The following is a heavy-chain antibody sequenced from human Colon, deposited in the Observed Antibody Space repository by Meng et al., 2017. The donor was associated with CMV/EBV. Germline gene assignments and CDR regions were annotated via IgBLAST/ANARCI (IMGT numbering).Heavy chain of an antibody. Sequence: GESLKISCAASGFTFNHYDMHWVRQGKGKGLEWVAAIGTTGDTYYPGSVKGRFTISRENAKNSLYLQMNSLTIGDTAVYYCVRGRLCSGSGCPRGAFDMWGQGTMVTVSS. J-gene: IGHJ3*02. D-gene: IGHD6-19*01. CDR1: GFTFNHYD. CDR2: IGTTGDT. V-gene: IGHV3-13*01. CDR3: VRGRLCSGSGCPRGAFDM.